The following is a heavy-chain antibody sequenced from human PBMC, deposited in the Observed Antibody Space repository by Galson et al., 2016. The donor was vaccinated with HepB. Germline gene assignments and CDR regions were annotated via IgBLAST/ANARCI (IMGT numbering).Heavy chain of an antibody. V-gene: IGHV4-39*07. Sequence: SISAGGTTFYSPSLTARLTISLDTSKNQFSLRLNSVTAADTAIYYCARRPTEINWFDPWGQGILVTVSS. CDR3: ARRPTEINWFDP. CDR2: ISAGGTT. J-gene: IGHJ5*02. D-gene: IGHD5-24*01.